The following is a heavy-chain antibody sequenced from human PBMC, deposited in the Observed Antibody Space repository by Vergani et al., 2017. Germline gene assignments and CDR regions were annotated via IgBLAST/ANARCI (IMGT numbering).Heavy chain of an antibody. V-gene: IGHV3-9*01. CDR1: GFTFDDYA. CDR3: AKDFGILTGYNYGMDV. D-gene: IGHD3-9*01. J-gene: IGHJ6*02. Sequence: EVQLVESGGGLVQPGRSLRLSCAASGFTFDDYAMHWVRQAPGKGLEWVSGISWNSGSIGYADSVKGRFTISRDNAKNSLYLQMNSLRAEDTALYYCAKDFGILTGYNYGMDVWGQGTTVTVSS. CDR2: ISWNSGSI.